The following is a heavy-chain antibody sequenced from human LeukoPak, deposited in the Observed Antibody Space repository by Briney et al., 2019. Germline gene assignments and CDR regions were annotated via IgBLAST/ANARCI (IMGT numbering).Heavy chain of an antibody. CDR3: ARGLRYFDPTVDY. CDR1: GFTFSSYW. J-gene: IGHJ4*02. D-gene: IGHD3-9*01. V-gene: IGHV3-74*01. CDR2: INSDGSST. Sequence: GGSLRLSCAASGFTFSSYWMHWVRQPPGKGLVWVSRINSDGSSTSYADSVKGRFTISRDNAKNTLYLQMNSLRAEDTAVYYCARGLRYFDPTVDYWGQGTLVTVSS.